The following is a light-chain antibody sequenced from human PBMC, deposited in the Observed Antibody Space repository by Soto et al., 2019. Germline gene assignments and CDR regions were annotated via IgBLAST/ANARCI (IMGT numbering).Light chain of an antibody. CDR1: TSNIGARFD. CDR2: GNN. Sequence: QSVLTQPPSVSGAPGQRVTIPCTGTTSNIGARFDVHWYQQLPGTAPKLLIYGNNNRPSGVPDRFSGSKSGTSASLAITGLQAEDEADYYCQSYDSSLTGWVFGGGTKLTVL. V-gene: IGLV1-40*01. CDR3: QSYDSSLTGWV. J-gene: IGLJ3*02.